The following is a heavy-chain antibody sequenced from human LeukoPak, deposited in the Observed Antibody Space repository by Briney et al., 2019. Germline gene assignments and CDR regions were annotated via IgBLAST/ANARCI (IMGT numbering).Heavy chain of an antibody. CDR2: ISYDGSNK. Sequence: QPGRSLRLSCAASGFTFSSYAMHWVRQAPGKGLEWVAVISYDGSNKYYADSVKGRFTISRDNSMSTLYLQMDSLRAEDTAVYYCAKDRRGNWNYVGHFDHWGQGTLVTVSS. D-gene: IGHD1-7*01. J-gene: IGHJ4*02. CDR1: GFTFSSYA. V-gene: IGHV3-30-3*01. CDR3: AKDRRGNWNYVGHFDH.